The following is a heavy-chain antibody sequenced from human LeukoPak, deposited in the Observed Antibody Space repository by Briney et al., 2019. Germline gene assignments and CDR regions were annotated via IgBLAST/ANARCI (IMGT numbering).Heavy chain of an antibody. Sequence: GGSLRLSCAASGFTFSSYAMSWVPQAPGKGLEWVSAISGSGGSTYFADSVKGRFTISRDNSKNTLYLQMNSLRAEDTAVYYCAKDSDCSGGSCYLTENWFDPWGQGTLVTVSS. V-gene: IGHV3-23*01. CDR2: ISGSGGST. CDR3: AKDSDCSGGSCYLTENWFDP. D-gene: IGHD2-15*01. J-gene: IGHJ5*02. CDR1: GFTFSSYA.